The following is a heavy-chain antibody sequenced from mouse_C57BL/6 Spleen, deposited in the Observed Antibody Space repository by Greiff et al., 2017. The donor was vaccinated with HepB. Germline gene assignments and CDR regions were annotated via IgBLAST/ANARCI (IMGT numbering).Heavy chain of an antibody. D-gene: IGHD2-4*01. V-gene: IGHV1-52*01. CDR3: ARGRLRPYYYAMDY. CDR2: IDPSDSET. CDR1: GYTFTSYW. Sequence: QVQLQQPGAELVRPGSSVKLSCKASGYTFTSYWMHWVKQRPIQGLEWIGNIDPSDSETHYNQKFKDKDTLSVDKSSSTAYMQLSSLTSVDSAVYYCARGRLRPYYYAMDYWGQGTSVTVSS. J-gene: IGHJ4*01.